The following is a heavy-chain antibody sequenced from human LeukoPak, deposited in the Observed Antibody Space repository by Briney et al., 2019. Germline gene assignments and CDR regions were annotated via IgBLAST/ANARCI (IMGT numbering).Heavy chain of an antibody. V-gene: IGHV3-23*01. CDR3: ARSLNGFYRGLDF. CDR1: GFSFNSYA. Sequence: GGSLRLSCAAFGFSFNSYAMNWVRQAPGKGLEWVSVISSTGATTYYAASVKGRFTISRDNSKGTLYLQMDALRADDTAVYYCARSLNGFYRGLDFWGQGTLVTVSS. CDR2: ISSTGATT. D-gene: IGHD3-22*01. J-gene: IGHJ4*02.